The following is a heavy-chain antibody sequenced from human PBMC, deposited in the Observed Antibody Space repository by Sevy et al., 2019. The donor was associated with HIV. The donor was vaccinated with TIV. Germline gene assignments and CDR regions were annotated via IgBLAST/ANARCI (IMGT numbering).Heavy chain of an antibody. Sequence: GGSLRLSCAASGFTFSSYGMHWVRQAPGKGLEWVAVISYDGSNKYYADSVKGRFTISRDNSKNTLYLQMNSLRAEDTAEYYCAKVWFGELLTSHFDYWGQGTLVTVSS. J-gene: IGHJ4*02. CDR2: ISYDGSNK. D-gene: IGHD3-10*01. V-gene: IGHV3-30*18. CDR3: AKVWFGELLTSHFDY. CDR1: GFTFSSYG.